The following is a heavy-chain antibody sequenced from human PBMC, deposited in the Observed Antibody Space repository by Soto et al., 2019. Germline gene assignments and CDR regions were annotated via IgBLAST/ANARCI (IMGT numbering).Heavy chain of an antibody. CDR1: GFTFSSYS. Sequence: EVQLVESGGGLVKPGGSLRLSCAASGFTFSSYSMNWVRQAPGKGLEWVSSISSSSSYIYYADSVKGRFTISRDNAKNSLYLQMNSLRAEDTAVYYCARAKLLFLEWLKGNSFDIWGHGTMVTVSS. D-gene: IGHD3-3*01. CDR3: ARAKLLFLEWLKGNSFDI. CDR2: ISSSSSYI. J-gene: IGHJ3*02. V-gene: IGHV3-21*01.